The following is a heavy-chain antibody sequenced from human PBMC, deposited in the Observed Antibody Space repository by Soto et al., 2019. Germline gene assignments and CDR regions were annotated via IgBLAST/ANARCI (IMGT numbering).Heavy chain of an antibody. J-gene: IGHJ6*02. V-gene: IGHV3-21*01. D-gene: IGHD3-3*01. CDR3: SCWSGGAGPQHDGMDV. CDR1: GFTFSSCT. CDR2: ISPSTSHI. Sequence: EVHLVESGGGLVKPGGSLRLSCAVSGFTFSSCTMNWVRQAPGKGLEWVSSISPSTSHIYYADSVKGRFTISRDNATNSLFLQMNSLSAEDTAVYYCSCWSGGAGPQHDGMDVWGQGTTVTVSS.